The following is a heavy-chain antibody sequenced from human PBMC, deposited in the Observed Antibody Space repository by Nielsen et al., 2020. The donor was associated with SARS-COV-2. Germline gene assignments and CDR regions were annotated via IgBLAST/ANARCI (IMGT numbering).Heavy chain of an antibody. J-gene: IGHJ6*02. CDR1: GGSISSGGYY. D-gene: IGHD5-12*01. CDR2: IYFSGRT. Sequence: LSLTCTVSGGSISSGGYYWSWIRHHPGKGLEWIGYIYFSGRTCYNPSLKSRVTISVDTSKNQFSLSLRSVTAADTAMYYCARESSGYDHYNYGMDVWGQGTTVTVSS. V-gene: IGHV4-31*03. CDR3: ARESSGYDHYNYGMDV.